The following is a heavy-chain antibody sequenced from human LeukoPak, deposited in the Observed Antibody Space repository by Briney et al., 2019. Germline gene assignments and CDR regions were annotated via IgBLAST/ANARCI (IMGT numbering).Heavy chain of an antibody. CDR2: IHYSGST. J-gene: IGHJ4*02. D-gene: IGHD4-23*01. Sequence: SETLSLTCTVSGGSVTSASHYWAWIRQPPGKGLEWIGSIHYSGSTYYSPSLKSRLTISGDTSKCQFSLKLTFVTAADTAVYYCTRHHDYGDKIDYWGQGTLVTVSS. V-gene: IGHV4-39*01. CDR3: TRHHDYGDKIDY. CDR1: GGSVTSASHY.